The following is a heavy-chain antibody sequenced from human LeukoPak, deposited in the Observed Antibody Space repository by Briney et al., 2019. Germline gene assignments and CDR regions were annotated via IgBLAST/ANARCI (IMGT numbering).Heavy chain of an antibody. CDR3: ARRPVAGGWFDP. Sequence: AASVKVSCMASGYTFTSYYMHWVRQAPGQGLEWMGIINPSGGSTSYAQKFQGRVTMTRDTSTSTVYMELSSLRSEDTAVYYCARRPVAGGWFDPWGQGTLVTVSS. J-gene: IGHJ5*02. D-gene: IGHD6-19*01. V-gene: IGHV1-46*01. CDR2: INPSGGST. CDR1: GYTFTSYY.